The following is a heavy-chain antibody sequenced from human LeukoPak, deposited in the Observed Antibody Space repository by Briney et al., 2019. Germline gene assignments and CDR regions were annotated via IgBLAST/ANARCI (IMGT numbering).Heavy chain of an antibody. J-gene: IGHJ4*02. CDR1: GFTFNSYS. Sequence: GGALRLSCAASGFTFNSYSMSWIRQAPGKGLESVSYISGSSSYTNYADSVKGRFTISRDNAKNSLYLQMNSLRAEDTAVYYCARIRGYSYGIDYWGQGTLVTVSS. V-gene: IGHV3-11*03. CDR3: ARIRGYSYGIDY. CDR2: ISGSSSYT. D-gene: IGHD5-18*01.